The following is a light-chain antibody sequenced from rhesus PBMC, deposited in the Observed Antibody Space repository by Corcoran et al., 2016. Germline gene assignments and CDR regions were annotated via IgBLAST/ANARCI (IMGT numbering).Light chain of an antibody. CDR3: QQGYSTPFT. J-gene: IGKJ3*01. CDR2: YAN. Sequence: DIQMSQSPSSLSASVGDRVTITCRASQGISSYLNWYQQNPGKAPKLLIYYANSLASGVPSMFSGSGSGTDYTLPISSLQPEDFATYYCQQGYSTPFTFGPGTKLDIK. V-gene: IGKV1-32*03. CDR1: QGISSY.